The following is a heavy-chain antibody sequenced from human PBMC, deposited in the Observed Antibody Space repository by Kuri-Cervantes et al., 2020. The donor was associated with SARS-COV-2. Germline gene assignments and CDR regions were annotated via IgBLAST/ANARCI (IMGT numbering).Heavy chain of an antibody. V-gene: IGHV1-18*01. CDR3: ATGPYRLGVVITLSYYYYYMDV. CDR1: GYTFTSYG. J-gene: IGHJ6*03. CDR2: TSAYNGNT. D-gene: IGHD3-3*01. Sequence: ASVKVSCKASGYTFTSYGISWVRQAPGQGLEWMGWTSAYNGNTNYAQKLQGRVTITTDTSTSTAYMELSSLRSDDTAVYFCATGPYRLGVVITLSYYYYYMDVWGKGTTVTVSS.